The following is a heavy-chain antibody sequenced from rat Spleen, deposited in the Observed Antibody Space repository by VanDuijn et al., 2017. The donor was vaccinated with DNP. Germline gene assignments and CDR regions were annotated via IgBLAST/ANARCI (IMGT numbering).Heavy chain of an antibody. J-gene: IGHJ2*01. Sequence: QVQLKESGPGLVQPSQTLSLTCTVSGFSLTSYGVSWVRQPPGKGLEWIAAISSGGSTYYNSALKSRLSISRDTSKSQVFLKMNSLQTEDTAIYFCTRGWEREGFDYWGQGVMVTVSS. CDR2: ISSGGST. D-gene: IGHD5-1*01. CDR3: TRGWEREGFDY. CDR1: GFSLTSYG. V-gene: IGHV2S12*01.